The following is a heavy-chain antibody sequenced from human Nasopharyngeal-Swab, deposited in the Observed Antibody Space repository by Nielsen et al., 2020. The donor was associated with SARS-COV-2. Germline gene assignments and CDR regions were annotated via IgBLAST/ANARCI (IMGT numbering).Heavy chain of an antibody. CDR2: ISSSSSTI. D-gene: IGHD3-3*01. CDR1: GFTFSSYS. V-gene: IGHV3-48*04. CDR3: ATLPPYDFWSGYYTDYYYGMDV. J-gene: IGHJ6*02. Sequence: GGSLRLSCAASGFTFSSYSMNWVRQAPGKGLEWVSSISSSSSTIYYADSVKGRFTISRDNAKNSLYLQMNSLRAEDTAVYYCATLPPYDFWSGYYTDYYYGMDVWGQGTTVTVSS.